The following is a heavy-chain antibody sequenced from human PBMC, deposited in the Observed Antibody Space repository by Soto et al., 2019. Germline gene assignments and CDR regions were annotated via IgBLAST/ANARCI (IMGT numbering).Heavy chain of an antibody. CDR2: IYYIGGT. Sequence: SEPLSLTCTVSGCSVRTGDYYWSWIRAPPGKGLEWIGNIYYIGGTKYNPSLNSRVTISVDTSKNQFSLKQSSVTSADTAAYYSARYVPLATPGPQCMDVSGQGPKVTVYS. CDR1: GCSVRTGDYY. D-gene: IGHD3-10*02. V-gene: IGHV4-61*08. J-gene: IGHJ6*02. CDR3: ARYVPLATPGPQCMDV.